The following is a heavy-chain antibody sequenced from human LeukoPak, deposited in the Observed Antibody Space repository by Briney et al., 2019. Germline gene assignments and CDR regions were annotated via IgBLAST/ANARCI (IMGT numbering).Heavy chain of an antibody. V-gene: IGHV1-69*01. CDR3: TRGSGGSYHSGIHY. CDR1: CGTFSSYA. Sequence: ASVKVSCKASCGTFSSYAISWVRQAPGQGLEWMGGIIPIFGTANYAQKFQGRVTIAADESTSTAYMELSSLRSEDTAVYYCTRGSGGSYHSGIHYWGQGTLVTVSS. J-gene: IGHJ4*02. CDR2: IIPIFGTA. D-gene: IGHD1-26*01.